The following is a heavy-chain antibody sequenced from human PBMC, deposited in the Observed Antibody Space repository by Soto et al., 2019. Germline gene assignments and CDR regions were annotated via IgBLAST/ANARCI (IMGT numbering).Heavy chain of an antibody. J-gene: IGHJ4*02. CDR3: ASGLRWSRGEGYFDY. CDR1: GYTFTSYD. D-gene: IGHD4-17*01. CDR2: MNPNSGNT. Sequence: QVQLVQSGAEVKKPGASVKVSCKASGYTFTSYDINWVRQATGQGLEWMGWMNPNSGNTGYAQKFQGRVTMTRNTSISTAYMELRSLRSEDTAVYYCASGLRWSRGEGYFDYWGQGTLVTVSS. V-gene: IGHV1-8*01.